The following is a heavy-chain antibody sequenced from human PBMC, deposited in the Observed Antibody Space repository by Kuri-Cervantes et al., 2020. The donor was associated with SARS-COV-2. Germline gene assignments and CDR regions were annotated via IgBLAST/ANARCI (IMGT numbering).Heavy chain of an antibody. Sequence: ASVKVSCKASGYTFTSYGISWVRQAPGQGLEWMGWISAYNGNTNYAQKLQGRVTMTTDTSTSTAYMELSSPRSEDTAVYYCARRSSDRFLDKYYYYYMDVWGKGTTVTVSS. J-gene: IGHJ6*03. CDR1: GYTFTSYG. CDR3: ARRSSDRFLDKYYYYYMDV. D-gene: IGHD3-3*01. V-gene: IGHV1-18*01. CDR2: ISAYNGNT.